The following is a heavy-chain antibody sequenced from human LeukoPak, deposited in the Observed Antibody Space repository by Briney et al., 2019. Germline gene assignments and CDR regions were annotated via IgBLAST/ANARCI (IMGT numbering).Heavy chain of an antibody. Sequence: GGSLRLSCAASGFTFSSYSMNWVRQAPGKGLEWVSSISSSSSYIYYADSVKGRFTISRDNAKNSLYLQMNSLRAEGTAVYYCARDPGYCSGGSCRPTGSDYWGQGTLVTVSS. CDR1: GFTFSSYS. CDR2: ISSSSSYI. D-gene: IGHD2-15*01. J-gene: IGHJ4*02. CDR3: ARDPGYCSGGSCRPTGSDY. V-gene: IGHV3-21*01.